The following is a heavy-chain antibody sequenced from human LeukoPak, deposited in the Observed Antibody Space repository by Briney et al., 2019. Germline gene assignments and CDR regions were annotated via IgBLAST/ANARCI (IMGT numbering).Heavy chain of an antibody. CDR3: ARDQGALWY. J-gene: IGHJ4*02. Sequence: GGSLRLSCLASGFTISNFWMNWVRQAPGKGLEWVASINLQGSERYYVDSVKGRFTISRDNAKNSLYLQMNSLRAEDTAVYYCARDQGALWYWGRGTLVTVSS. CDR2: INLQGSER. V-gene: IGHV3-7*01. CDR1: GFTISNFW.